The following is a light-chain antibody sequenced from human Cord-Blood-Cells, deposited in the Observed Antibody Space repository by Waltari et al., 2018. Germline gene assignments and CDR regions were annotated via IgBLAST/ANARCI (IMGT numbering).Light chain of an antibody. CDR3: CSYAGSCTCV. CDR2: DVS. J-gene: IGLJ2*01. Sequence: QSALTQPRSVSGSPGQSVTISCTGTSSDVGGYNYVSWYQQHPGKAPKLMIYDVSKRPSGVTNRFSGSKSGNTASLTISGLQAEDEADYYCCSYAGSCTCVFGGGTKLTVL. CDR1: SSDVGGYNY. V-gene: IGLV2-11*01.